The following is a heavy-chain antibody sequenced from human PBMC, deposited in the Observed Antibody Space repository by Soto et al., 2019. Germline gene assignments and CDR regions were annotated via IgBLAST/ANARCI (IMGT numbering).Heavy chain of an antibody. V-gene: IGHV3-23*01. CDR1: GFTFSSYA. Sequence: TGGSLRLSCAASGFTFSSYAMSWVRQAPGKGLEWVSAISGSGGSTYYADSVKGRFTISRDNSKNTLYLQMNSLRAEDTAVYYCAKGADQTYYYDSSGSTDNLFDYWGQGTLVTVSS. J-gene: IGHJ4*02. D-gene: IGHD3-22*01. CDR2: ISGSGGST. CDR3: AKGADQTYYYDSSGSTDNLFDY.